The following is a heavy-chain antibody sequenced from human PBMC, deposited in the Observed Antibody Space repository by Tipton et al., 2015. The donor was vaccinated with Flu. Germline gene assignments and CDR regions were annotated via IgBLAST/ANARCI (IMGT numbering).Heavy chain of an antibody. CDR2: VYYRGST. CDR3: ASGTSGYSNLFDY. J-gene: IGHJ4*02. Sequence: TLSLTCAVSGFSISSGYYWGWIRQPPGKGLEWVGTVYYRGSTYYTPSLKSRVTISVDTSKNLFSLKLDSVTAADTAVYYCASGTSGYSNLFDYWGQGTLVTVSS. D-gene: IGHD4-11*01. V-gene: IGHV4-38-2*01. CDR1: GFSISSGYY.